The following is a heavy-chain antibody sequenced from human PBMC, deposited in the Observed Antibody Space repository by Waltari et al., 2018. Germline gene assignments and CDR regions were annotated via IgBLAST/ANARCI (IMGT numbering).Heavy chain of an antibody. Sequence: QVQLVQSGAEVKKPGASVKVSCKASGYTFTSYGISWVRQAPGQGLEWMGWISAYNGNTNYAQKLQGRVTMTTDTSTSTAYMRLRGLRSDDTAVYYCARAPDCPWGGSFSWCYYYYGMDVWGQGTTVTVSS. CDR1: GYTFTSYG. CDR2: ISAYNGNT. J-gene: IGHJ6*02. CDR3: ARAPDCPWGGSFSWCYYYYGMDV. V-gene: IGHV1-18*01. D-gene: IGHD2-15*01.